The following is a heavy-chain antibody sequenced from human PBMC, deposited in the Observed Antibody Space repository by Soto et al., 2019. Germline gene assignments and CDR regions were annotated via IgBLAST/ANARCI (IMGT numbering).Heavy chain of an antibody. CDR3: ARDGLAAAGKNWFDP. D-gene: IGHD6-13*01. J-gene: IGHJ5*02. CDR2: IWYDGSNK. Sequence: QVQLVESGGGVVQPGRSLRLSCAASGFTFSSYGMHWVRQAPGKGLEWVAVIWYDGSNKYYADSVKGRFTISRDNSKNTLYLQMNSLRAEDTAVYYCARDGLAAAGKNWFDPWGQGTLVTVSS. CDR1: GFTFSSYG. V-gene: IGHV3-33*01.